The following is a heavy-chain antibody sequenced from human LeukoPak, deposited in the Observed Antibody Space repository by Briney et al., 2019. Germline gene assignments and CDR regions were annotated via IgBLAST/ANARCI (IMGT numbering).Heavy chain of an antibody. CDR2: INPNSGGT. V-gene: IGHV1-2*02. J-gene: IGHJ4*02. CDR3: ARGYSGSSPNYPQDY. CDR1: GYTFTGYY. Sequence: VSVKVSCKASGYTFTGYYMHWVRQAPGQGLEWMGWINPNSGGTNYAQKFQGRVTMTRDTSISTAYMELSRLRSDDTAVYYCARGYSGSSPNYPQDYWGQGTLVTVSS. D-gene: IGHD1-26*01.